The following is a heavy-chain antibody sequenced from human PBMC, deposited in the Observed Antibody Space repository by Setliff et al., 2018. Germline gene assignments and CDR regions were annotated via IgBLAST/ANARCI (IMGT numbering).Heavy chain of an antibody. V-gene: IGHV4-59*05. CDR1: GGSISSHY. CDR3: ARPRGGGEGYFDY. D-gene: IGHD3-16*01. Sequence: SETLSLTCTVSGGSISSHYWSWIRQPPGKGLEWIGSIYYSGSTYYNPSLKSRVTISMDTSKNQFSLKLSSVTAADTAVYYCARPRGGGEGYFDYWGQGTMVTVSS. J-gene: IGHJ4*02. CDR2: IYYSGST.